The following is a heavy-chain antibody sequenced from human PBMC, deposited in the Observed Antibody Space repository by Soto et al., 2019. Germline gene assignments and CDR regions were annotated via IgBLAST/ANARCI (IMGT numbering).Heavy chain of an antibody. Sequence: GGSLRLSCAASGFTFSSYAMTWVRQAPGKGLEWVSAIGASGGSTFYVDSVKGRLTISRDNSKNTVYLQMNNLRAEDAAVNYCAKVPRHSSGWYVAFDIWGQGTMVTVSS. CDR2: IGASGGST. J-gene: IGHJ3*02. CDR1: GFTFSSYA. CDR3: AKVPRHSSGWYVAFDI. D-gene: IGHD6-13*01. V-gene: IGHV3-23*01.